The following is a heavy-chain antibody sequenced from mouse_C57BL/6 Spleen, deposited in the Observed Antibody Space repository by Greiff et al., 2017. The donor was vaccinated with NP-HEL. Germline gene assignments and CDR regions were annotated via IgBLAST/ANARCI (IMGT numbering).Heavy chain of an antibody. Sequence: QVQLKQPGAELVRPGTSVKLSCKASGYTFTRYWMHWVTQRPGQGLEWLGVIDHSASYTNYNQQFQGKATLTVDTSSSTAYMQLSSLTSEDSAVYYCARSGRPWYFDVWGTGTTVTVSS. CDR1: GYTFTRYW. CDR2: IDHSASYT. J-gene: IGHJ1*03. D-gene: IGHD3-1*01. V-gene: IGHV1-59*01. CDR3: ARSGRPWYFDV.